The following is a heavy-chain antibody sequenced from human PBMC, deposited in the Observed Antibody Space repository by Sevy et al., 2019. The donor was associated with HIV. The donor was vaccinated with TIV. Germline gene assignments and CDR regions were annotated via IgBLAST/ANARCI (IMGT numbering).Heavy chain of an antibody. Sequence: GGSLRLSCAVSGIIFTTSGMHWVRQAPGKGLEWVAVISYDGRNKFYGDSVKGRFTISRDNSKNILFLQMNSLRAEDTAVYYCAKDFTGYNGMDVWGQGPMVTVSS. J-gene: IGHJ6*02. D-gene: IGHD3-9*01. CDR3: AKDFTGYNGMDV. CDR2: ISYDGRNK. V-gene: IGHV3-30*18. CDR1: GIIFTTSG.